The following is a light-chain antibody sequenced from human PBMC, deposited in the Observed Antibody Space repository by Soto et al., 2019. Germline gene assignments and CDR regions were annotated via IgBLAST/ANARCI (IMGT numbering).Light chain of an antibody. Sequence: QSVLTQPPSASRTPGQRVTISCSGSSSNIGSNTVNWYQQLPGTAPKLLIYSNNQRPSGVPDRFSGSKSGTSASLAISGLQSEDEADYYCAAWDDSLNGHYVFGTGTKLTVL. J-gene: IGLJ1*01. CDR2: SNN. CDR3: AAWDDSLNGHYV. V-gene: IGLV1-44*01. CDR1: SSNIGSNT.